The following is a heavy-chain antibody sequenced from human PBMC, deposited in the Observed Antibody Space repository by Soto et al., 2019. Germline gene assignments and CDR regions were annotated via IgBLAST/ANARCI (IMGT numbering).Heavy chain of an antibody. V-gene: IGHV3-30-3*01. Sequence: ESGGGVVQPGRSLRLSCAASGFTFSSYAMHWVRQAPGKGLEWVAVISYDGSNKYYADSVKGRFTTSRDTSKNTLYLQMNSLRAEDTAVYYCAREGWDIAAAGTSLFFDYWGQGTLVTVSS. J-gene: IGHJ4*02. CDR3: AREGWDIAAAGTSLFFDY. D-gene: IGHD6-13*01. CDR2: ISYDGSNK. CDR1: GFTFSSYA.